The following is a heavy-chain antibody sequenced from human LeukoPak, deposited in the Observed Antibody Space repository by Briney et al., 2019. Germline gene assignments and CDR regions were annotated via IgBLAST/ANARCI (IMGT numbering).Heavy chain of an antibody. D-gene: IGHD2-2*03. V-gene: IGHV4-31*03. CDR1: GGSISSGGYY. Sequence: SQTLSLTCTVSGGSISSGGYYWSWIRQHPGKGLEWIGYIYYSGSTYYNPSLKSRVTISVDTSKNQFSLKLSSVTAADTAVYYCARAGYCSSTSCYRRDTNAFDIWGQGTMVTVSS. CDR2: IYYSGST. CDR3: ARAGYCSSTSCYRRDTNAFDI. J-gene: IGHJ3*02.